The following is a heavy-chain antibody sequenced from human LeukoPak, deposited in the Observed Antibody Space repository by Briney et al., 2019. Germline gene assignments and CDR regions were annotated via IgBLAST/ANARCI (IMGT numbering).Heavy chain of an antibody. J-gene: IGHJ6*02. CDR2: ISYDGSNK. CDR3: AKDKSTGEYYYYYGMDV. D-gene: IGHD2/OR15-2a*01. V-gene: IGHV3-30*18. CDR1: GFTFSSYG. Sequence: GGSLRLSCAASGFTFSSYGMHWVCQAPGKGLEWVAVISYDGSNKYYADSVKGRFTISRDNSKNTLYLQMNSLRAEDTAVYYCAKDKSTGEYYYYYGMDVWGQGTTVTVSS.